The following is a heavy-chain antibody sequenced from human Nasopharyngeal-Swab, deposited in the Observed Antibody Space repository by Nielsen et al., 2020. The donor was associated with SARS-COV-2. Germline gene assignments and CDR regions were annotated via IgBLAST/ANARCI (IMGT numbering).Heavy chain of an antibody. V-gene: IGHV3-74*01. CDR3: ARGGDILGVYYFDY. CDR1: GFTFSRYW. J-gene: IGHJ4*02. CDR2: INPDGDST. D-gene: IGHD1-26*01. Sequence: GESLKISCAASGFTFSRYWMHWVRQTPGKGLMWVSRINPDGDSTPHADSVKGRFTTSRDNAKNSFYLQMNSLRAEDTAVYYCARGGDILGVYYFDYWGQGTLVTVSS.